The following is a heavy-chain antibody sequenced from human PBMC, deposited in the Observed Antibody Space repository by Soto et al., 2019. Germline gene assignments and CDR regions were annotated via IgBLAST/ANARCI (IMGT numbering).Heavy chain of an antibody. J-gene: IGHJ6*02. CDR1: GGSISSYY. CDR3: ARHNGPLYVGYYYDMDV. CDR2: IYYSGST. D-gene: IGHD3-16*01. V-gene: IGHV4-59*08. Sequence: LSLTCTVSGGSISSYYWSWIRQPPGKGLEWIGYIYYSGSTNYNPSLKSRVTISVDTSKNQFSLKLSSVTAADTAVYYCARHNGPLYVGYYYDMDVWGQGTTVTVSS.